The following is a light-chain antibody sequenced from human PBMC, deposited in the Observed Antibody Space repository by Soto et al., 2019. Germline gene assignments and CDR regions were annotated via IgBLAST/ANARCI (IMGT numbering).Light chain of an antibody. Sequence: EIVMTQSPATLSVSPGERATLSCRASQSVSSNLAWYQQKPGQAPSLLIYGASTRATGIPARFSGSGSGTEVTLTISSLQSEDFAVYYCQQYNNSTLTFGGGTKVEIK. CDR2: GAS. CDR3: QQYNNSTLT. V-gene: IGKV3-15*01. J-gene: IGKJ4*01. CDR1: QSVSSN.